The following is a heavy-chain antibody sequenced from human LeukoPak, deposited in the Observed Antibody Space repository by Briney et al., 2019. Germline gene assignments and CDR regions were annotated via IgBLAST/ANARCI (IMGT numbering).Heavy chain of an antibody. J-gene: IGHJ4*02. CDR2: ISAYNGNT. Sequence: ASVKVSCKASGYTFTSYDINWVRQAPGQGLEWMGWISAYNGNTNYAQKLQGRVTMTTDTSTSTAYMELRSLRSDDTAVYYCARDLRIAVAGNLGYWGQGTLVTVSS. D-gene: IGHD6-19*01. V-gene: IGHV1-18*01. CDR3: ARDLRIAVAGNLGY. CDR1: GYTFTSYD.